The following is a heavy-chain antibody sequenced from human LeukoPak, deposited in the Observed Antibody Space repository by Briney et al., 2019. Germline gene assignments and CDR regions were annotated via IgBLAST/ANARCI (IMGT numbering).Heavy chain of an antibody. CDR3: ARGVGTNNQYYFDY. CDR1: GFTFSVAA. D-gene: IGHD1-26*01. J-gene: IGHJ4*02. CDR2: IGASGEST. Sequence: GGSLRLSCAASGFTFSVAAMTWVRQAPGKGLEWVSLIGASGESTYYADSVKGRFTISRDNAKNSLYLQMNSLRAEDTAVYYCARGVGTNNQYYFDYWGQGTLVTVSS. V-gene: IGHV3-23*01.